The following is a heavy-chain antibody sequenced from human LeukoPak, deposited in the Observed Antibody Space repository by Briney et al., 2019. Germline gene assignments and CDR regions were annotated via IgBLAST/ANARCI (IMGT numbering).Heavy chain of an antibody. Sequence: GGSLRLSCAASGFTFSSYAMSWVRQAPGKGLEWVSAISGSGGSAYYADSVKGRFTISRDNSKNTLYLQMNSLRAEDTAVYYCAKPYYSSSWYSDYWGQGTLVTVSS. V-gene: IGHV3-23*01. CDR1: GFTFSSYA. CDR2: ISGSGGSA. D-gene: IGHD6-13*01. CDR3: AKPYYSSSWYSDY. J-gene: IGHJ4*02.